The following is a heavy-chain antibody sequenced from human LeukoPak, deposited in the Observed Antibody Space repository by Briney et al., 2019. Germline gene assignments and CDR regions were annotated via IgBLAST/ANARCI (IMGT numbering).Heavy chain of an antibody. D-gene: IGHD6-13*01. CDR2: ISYDGSNK. CDR3: AKDFGPGTRGLNWFDP. J-gene: IGHJ5*02. CDR1: GFTFSSYG. V-gene: IGHV3-30*18. Sequence: GGSLRLSCAASGFTFSSYGMHWVRQAPGKGLEWVAVISYDGSNKYYADSVKGRFTISRDNAKNSLCLQMNSLRAEDTALYYCAKDFGPGTRGLNWFDPWGQGTLVTVSS.